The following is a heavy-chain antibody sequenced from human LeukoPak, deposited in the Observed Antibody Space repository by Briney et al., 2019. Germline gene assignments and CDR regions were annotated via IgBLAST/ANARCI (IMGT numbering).Heavy chain of an antibody. V-gene: IGHV3-33*01. CDR3: ARHVTYFYGTSGHYYLDS. Sequence: GGSLRLSCAASGFTFSNSGMHWVRQAPGKGLEWLAVIWFDGGQTYYADSVKGRFTISRDNSKNTLFLQMNNLRAEDTAVYFCARHVTYFYGTSGHYYLDSWGQGTLVTVSS. D-gene: IGHD3-22*01. J-gene: IGHJ4*02. CDR1: GFTFSNSG. CDR2: IWFDGGQT.